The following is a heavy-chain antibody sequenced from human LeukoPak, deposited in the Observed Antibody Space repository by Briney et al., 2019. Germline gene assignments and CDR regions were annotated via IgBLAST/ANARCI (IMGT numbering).Heavy chain of an antibody. CDR3: ARDGTSTDDY. CDR2: ISGNNDNP. J-gene: IGHJ4*02. CDR1: GYTFSNFG. D-gene: IGHD2-2*01. Sequence: GASVKVSCKDSGYTFSNFGINWVRQAPGQGLEWIAWISGNNDNPNYGQKFQGRFTVTTDSSTSTAYMELRNLRSDDTAVYYCARDGTSTDDYWGQGTLVTVSS. V-gene: IGHV1-18*01.